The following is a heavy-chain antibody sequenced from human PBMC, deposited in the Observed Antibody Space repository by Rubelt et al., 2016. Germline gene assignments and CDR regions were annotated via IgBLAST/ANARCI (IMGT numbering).Heavy chain of an antibody. V-gene: IGHV3-23*01. CDR1: GFPFSTYA. CDR3: ANVLQRSWYYDL. J-gene: IGHJ2*01. CDR2: ISGSGGDT. D-gene: IGHD6-6*01. Sequence: GESLRLSCAASGFPFSTYAMSWVRQAPGKGLEWVSGISGSGGDTFYADSVKGRFTISRDNSKNTLYLRMSSLRAEDTAVYYCANVLQRSWYYDLWGRGTLVTVSS.